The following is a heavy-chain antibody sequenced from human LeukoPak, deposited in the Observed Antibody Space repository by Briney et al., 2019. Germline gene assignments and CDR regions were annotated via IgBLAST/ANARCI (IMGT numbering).Heavy chain of an antibody. J-gene: IGHJ4*02. CDR3: AKPSSTNFHHHFDH. V-gene: IGHV1-24*01. D-gene: IGHD2-2*01. Sequence: ASVKVSCKVSGYTLTELSMHWVRQAPGKGLEWMGGFDPEDGETIYAQKFQGRVTMTEDTSTDTAYMELSSLRSEDTAVYYCAKPSSTNFHHHFDHWGQGTLVTVSS. CDR2: FDPEDGET. CDR1: GYTLTELS.